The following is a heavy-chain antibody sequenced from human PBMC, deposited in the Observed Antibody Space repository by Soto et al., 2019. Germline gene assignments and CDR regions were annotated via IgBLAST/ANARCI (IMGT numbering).Heavy chain of an antibody. CDR3: ASVTRTCISTSCYRYYYGMDV. CDR2: IYYSGST. J-gene: IGHJ6*02. V-gene: IGHV4-59*01. Sequence: SETLSLTCTASGGSISSYYWSWIRQPPGKGLECIGYIYYSGSTNYNPSLKSRVTMSVDTSKNQFSLKLSSVTAADTAVYYCASVTRTCISTSCYRYYYGMDVWGQGTTVTVSS. CDR1: GGSISSYY. D-gene: IGHD2-2*02.